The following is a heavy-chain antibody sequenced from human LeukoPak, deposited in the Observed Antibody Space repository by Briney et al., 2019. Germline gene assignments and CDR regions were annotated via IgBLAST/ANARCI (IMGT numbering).Heavy chain of an antibody. CDR3: ARKTVVGSYFDY. J-gene: IGHJ4*02. Sequence: GGSLRLSCAASGFTFSAYWMSWVRQAPGKGLEWVANIKQDGSDKYYVDSVKGRFTISRDNAKNSLYLQMNSLRTEDTAVYYCARKTVVGSYFDYWGQGTPVTVSS. D-gene: IGHD4-23*01. CDR2: IKQDGSDK. CDR1: GFTFSAYW. V-gene: IGHV3-7*03.